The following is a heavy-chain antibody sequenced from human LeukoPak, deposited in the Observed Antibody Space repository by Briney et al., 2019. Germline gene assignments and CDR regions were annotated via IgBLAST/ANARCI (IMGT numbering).Heavy chain of an antibody. Sequence: SATLFLTCTVSGGSVSADYWSWIRQPPGKGLQYLGSIYYTGSTNHNPSLKSRVIISVDTSKNLFSLKLSSVTAADTAVYYCARHRNNAFEIWGQGTMVTVSS. V-gene: IGHV4-59*08. CDR1: GGSVSADY. CDR2: IYYTGST. J-gene: IGHJ3*02. D-gene: IGHD1/OR15-1a*01. CDR3: ARHRNNAFEI.